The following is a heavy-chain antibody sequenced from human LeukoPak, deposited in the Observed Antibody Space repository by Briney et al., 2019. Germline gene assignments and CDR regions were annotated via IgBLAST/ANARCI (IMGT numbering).Heavy chain of an antibody. J-gene: IGHJ4*02. V-gene: IGHV3-23*01. CDR1: GFTFSSYW. D-gene: IGHD3-22*01. Sequence: GGSLRLSCAASGFTFSSYWMSWVRQAPGKGLEWVSAISGSGGSTYYADSVKGRFTISRDNSKNTLYLQMNSLRAEDTAVYYCAKDSFSYYYDSSGYSQFDYWGQGTLVTVSS. CDR3: AKDSFSYYYDSSGYSQFDY. CDR2: ISGSGGST.